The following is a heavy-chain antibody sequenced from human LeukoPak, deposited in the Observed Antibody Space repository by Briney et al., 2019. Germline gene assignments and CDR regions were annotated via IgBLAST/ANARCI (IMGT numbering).Heavy chain of an antibody. D-gene: IGHD3-3*01. Sequence: GGSLRLSRAPPGLSFSRFVMRWGPQRPAGGVGWGLIIRGYCETFYAHSVKGRFTHSSDSSRKTVYFQLNNLRVEETAIYYCARASGVSSTDAVRWGQGTLVTVSS. V-gene: IGHV3-23*01. CDR3: ARASGVSSTDAVR. CDR1: GLSFSRFV. J-gene: IGHJ4*02. CDR2: IRGYCET.